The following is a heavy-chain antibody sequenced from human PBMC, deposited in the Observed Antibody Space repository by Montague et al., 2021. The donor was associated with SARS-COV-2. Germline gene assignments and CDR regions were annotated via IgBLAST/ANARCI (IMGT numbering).Heavy chain of an antibody. D-gene: IGHD6-19*01. CDR2: ISGDGATA. J-gene: IGHJ4*02. Sequence: SLSLSCAASGFTFGDYAINWVRQAPGKGLEWVASISGDGATAYYAESLLGRFAISRDNSKNTVLLQMDSLRVKDAAVYYCAKALFSGGFFFESGSDCWGQGSLVTV. CDR3: AKALFSGGFFFESGSDC. CDR1: GFTFGDYA. V-gene: IGHV3-23*01.